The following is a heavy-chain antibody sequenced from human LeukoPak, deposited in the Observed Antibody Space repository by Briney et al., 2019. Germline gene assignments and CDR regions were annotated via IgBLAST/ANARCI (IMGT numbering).Heavy chain of an antibody. V-gene: IGHV3-21*01. J-gene: IGHJ3*02. CDR1: GFTFSSYS. Sequence: GGSLRLPCAASGFTFSSYSMNWVRQAPGKGLEWVSSISSSSSYIYYADSVKGRFTISRDNAKNSLYLQMNSLRAEDTAVYYCARDSLGVWGPWSGGRCQEPRRAFDIWGQGTMVTVSS. D-gene: IGHD2-15*01. CDR3: ARDSLGVWGPWSGGRCQEPRRAFDI. CDR2: ISSSSSYI.